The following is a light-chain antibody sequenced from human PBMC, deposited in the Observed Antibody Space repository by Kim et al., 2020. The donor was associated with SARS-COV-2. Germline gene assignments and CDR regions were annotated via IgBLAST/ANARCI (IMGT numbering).Light chain of an antibody. Sequence: SYELTQPPSVSVSPGQTARITCSGDALPKQYASWYQQKPGQGPVLVIYKDSERPSGIPERFSGSSSGTTVTLTMSGVQAVVKADYYCQSADSSGTYVVFGGGTKLTV. J-gene: IGLJ2*01. CDR3: QSADSSGTYVV. CDR2: KDS. V-gene: IGLV3-25*03. CDR1: ALPKQY.